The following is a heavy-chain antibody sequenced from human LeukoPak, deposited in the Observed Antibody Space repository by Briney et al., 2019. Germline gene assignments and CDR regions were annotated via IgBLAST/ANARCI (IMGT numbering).Heavy chain of an antibody. CDR1: GFAFSSYS. J-gene: IGHJ4*02. CDR3: ARDRQLTTPYYFDY. CDR2: ISSSSSNI. V-gene: IGHV3-48*04. Sequence: GGSLRLSCAASGFAFSSYSLNWVGQGPGEGLVWVSYISSSSSNINYPDSVKGRFTISRDNAKNSLYLQTNSLRAEDTAVYYCARDRQLTTPYYFDYWGQGTLVTVSS. D-gene: IGHD6-6*01.